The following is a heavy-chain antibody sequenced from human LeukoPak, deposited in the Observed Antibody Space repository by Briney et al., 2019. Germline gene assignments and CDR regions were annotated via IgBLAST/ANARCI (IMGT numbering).Heavy chain of an antibody. Sequence: PSETLSLTCTVSGRSISSSSYYWGWIRQPPGKGLEWIGGIYYSGSTYYNPSLKSRVTISVDTSKNQFSLKLSSVTAADTAVYYCARHWTGWFDPWGQGTLVTVSS. CDR1: GRSISSSSYY. D-gene: IGHD1-14*01. J-gene: IGHJ5*02. CDR2: IYYSGST. V-gene: IGHV4-39*01. CDR3: ARHWTGWFDP.